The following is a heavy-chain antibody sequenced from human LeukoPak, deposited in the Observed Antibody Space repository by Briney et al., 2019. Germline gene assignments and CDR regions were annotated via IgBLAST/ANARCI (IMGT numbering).Heavy chain of an antibody. CDR2: ISAYNGNT. Sequence: SVKVSCKASGYTFTSYGISWVRQAPGQGLEWMGWISAYNGNTNYAQKLQGRVTMTTDTSTSTAYMELRSLRSDDTAVYYCARDYYDSSGYYRHDAFDIWGQGTMVTVSS. D-gene: IGHD3-22*01. CDR1: GYTFTSYG. V-gene: IGHV1-18*01. J-gene: IGHJ3*02. CDR3: ARDYYDSSGYYRHDAFDI.